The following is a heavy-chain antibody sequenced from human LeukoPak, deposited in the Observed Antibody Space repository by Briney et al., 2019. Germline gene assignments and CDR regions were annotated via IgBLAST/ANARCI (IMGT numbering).Heavy chain of an antibody. J-gene: IGHJ4*02. CDR1: GFTFSNYD. V-gene: IGHV3-13*01. CDR3: ARKIPTTGFDY. CDR2: IGSAGDA. D-gene: IGHD4-17*01. Sequence: GGSLRLPCAASGFTFSNYDMHWVRQATGKGLEWVSGIGSAGDAHYLGSVKGRFTVSRDNVKYSLYLQMNSLRAEDTAVYYCARKIPTTGFDYWGQGTLVTVSP.